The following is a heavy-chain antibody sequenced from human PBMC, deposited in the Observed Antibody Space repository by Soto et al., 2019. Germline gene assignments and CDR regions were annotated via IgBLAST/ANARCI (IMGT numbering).Heavy chain of an antibody. CDR3: ARVRPPHYYYYGMDV. Sequence: ASVKVSCKASGYTFTSYAMHWVRQAPGQRLEWMGWINAGNGNTKYSQKFQGRVTITRDTSASTAYMELSSLRSEDTAVYYCARVRPPHYYYYGMDVWGQGTTVTVSS. D-gene: IGHD4-17*01. CDR2: INAGNGNT. CDR1: GYTFTSYA. V-gene: IGHV1-3*01. J-gene: IGHJ6*02.